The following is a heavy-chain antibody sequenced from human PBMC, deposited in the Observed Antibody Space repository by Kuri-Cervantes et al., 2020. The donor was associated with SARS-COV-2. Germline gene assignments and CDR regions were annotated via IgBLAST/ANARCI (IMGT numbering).Heavy chain of an antibody. CDR3: ARDRRYGAVAGTGDY. J-gene: IGHJ4*02. D-gene: IGHD6-19*01. CDR1: GGSISSSSYY. V-gene: IGHV4-39*07. CDR2: IYYSGST. Sequence: GSLRLSCTVSGGSISSSSYYWGWIRQPPGKGLEWIGSIYYSGSTYYNPSLKSRVTISVDTSKNQFSLKLSSVTAADTAVYYCARDRRYGAVAGTGDYWGQGTLVTVSS.